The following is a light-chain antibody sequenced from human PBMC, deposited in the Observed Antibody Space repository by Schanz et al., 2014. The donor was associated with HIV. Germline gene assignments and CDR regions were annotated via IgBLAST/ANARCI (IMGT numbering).Light chain of an antibody. CDR2: DVS. CDR1: SSDVGGYNY. J-gene: IGLJ3*02. CDR3: ASCTISNTWV. V-gene: IGLV2-14*03. Sequence: QSVLTQPASVSGSPGQSITISCTGTSSDVGGYNYVSWYQQHPGKAPKLMIYDVSNRPSGVSSRFSGSKSGNTASLTISGLQTEDEAYYYCASCTISNTWVFGGGTKLTVL.